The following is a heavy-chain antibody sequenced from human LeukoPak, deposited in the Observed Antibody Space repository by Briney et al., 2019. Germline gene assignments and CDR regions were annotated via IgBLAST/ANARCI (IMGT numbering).Heavy chain of an antibody. CDR2: ISSSSSTI. Sequence: GGSLRLSCAASGFTFSSYEMNWVRQAPGKGLEWVSYISSSSSTIYYADSVKGRFTISRDNDNNSLYLQMNSLRADDTAIYSCAKDPVPSYYGSGSADHWGQGTLVTVSS. CDR3: AKDPVPSYYGSGSADH. CDR1: GFTFSSYE. D-gene: IGHD3-10*01. J-gene: IGHJ4*02. V-gene: IGHV3-48*03.